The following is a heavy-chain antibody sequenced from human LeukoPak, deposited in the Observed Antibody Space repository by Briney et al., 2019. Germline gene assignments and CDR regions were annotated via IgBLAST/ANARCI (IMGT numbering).Heavy chain of an antibody. V-gene: IGHV3-30*04. CDR1: GFTFSSYA. CDR3: ARDRQLLRLRYYYGMDV. Sequence: GGSLRLSCAASGFTFSSYAMHWVRQAPGKGLEWVAVLSYDGSNKYYADSVKGRFTISRDNSKNTLYLQMNSLRAEDTAVYYCARDRQLLRLRYYYGMDVWGQGTTVTVSS. J-gene: IGHJ6*02. D-gene: IGHD2-15*01. CDR2: LSYDGSNK.